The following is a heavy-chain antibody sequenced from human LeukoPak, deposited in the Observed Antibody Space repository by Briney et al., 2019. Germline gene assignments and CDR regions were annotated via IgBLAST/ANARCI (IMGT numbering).Heavy chain of an antibody. V-gene: IGHV3-23*01. J-gene: IGHJ3*02. Sequence: GGSLRLSCAASGFTFSSYAVSWVRQAPGKGLEWVSAISGSGGSTYYADSVKGRFTISRDNSKNTLYLQMNSLRAEDTAVYYCAKATRDIVVVVAAIVNAFDIWGQGTMVTVSS. CDR1: GFTFSSYA. CDR3: AKATRDIVVVVAAIVNAFDI. D-gene: IGHD2-15*01. CDR2: ISGSGGST.